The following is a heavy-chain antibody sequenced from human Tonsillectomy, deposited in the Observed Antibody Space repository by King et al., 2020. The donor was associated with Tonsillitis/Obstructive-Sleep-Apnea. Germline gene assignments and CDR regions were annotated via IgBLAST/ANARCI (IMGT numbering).Heavy chain of an antibody. Sequence: QLVQSGAEVKKPGASVKVSCKASGYAFSNYYMHWVRQAPGQGLEWMGTINPSGGSTVYAQKFQGRVTMTRDTSTSTVYMELSSLRSEDTAIYYCTRDPRPDFWSGYYVYWGQGTLVTVSS. J-gene: IGHJ4*02. V-gene: IGHV1-46*01. D-gene: IGHD3-3*01. CDR3: TRDPRPDFWSGYYVY. CDR2: INPSGGST. CDR1: GYAFSNYY.